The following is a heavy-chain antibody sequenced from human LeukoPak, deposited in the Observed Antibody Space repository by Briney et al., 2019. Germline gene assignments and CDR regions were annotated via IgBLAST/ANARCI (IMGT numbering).Heavy chain of an antibody. V-gene: IGHV3-21*01. CDR1: GLSFNRYT. CDR2: ISRSGIYI. Sequence: GGSLRLSCAASGLSFNRYTMNWVRQAPGKGLEWVSSISRSGIYIYYADSVKGRFTISRDIAKNSLYLQMNSLRAEDTAVYYCARQTTVTTDAWDGFDYWGQGTLVTVSS. J-gene: IGHJ4*02. D-gene: IGHD4-17*01. CDR3: ARQTTVTTDAWDGFDY.